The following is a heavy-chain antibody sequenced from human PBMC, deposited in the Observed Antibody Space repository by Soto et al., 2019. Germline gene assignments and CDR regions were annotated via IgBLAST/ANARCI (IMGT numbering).Heavy chain of an antibody. CDR2: ISSSSGTI. Sequence: GGSLRLSCAASGFTFSSYSMNWVRQAPGKGLEWVSYISSSSGTIYYADSVKGRFTISRDNAKNSLYLQMNSLRAEDTAVYYCAREGAIRPSLSDYYYYMDVWGKGTTVTVSS. CDR1: GFTFSSYS. J-gene: IGHJ6*03. CDR3: AREGAIRPSLSDYYYYMDV. D-gene: IGHD3-16*01. V-gene: IGHV3-48*01.